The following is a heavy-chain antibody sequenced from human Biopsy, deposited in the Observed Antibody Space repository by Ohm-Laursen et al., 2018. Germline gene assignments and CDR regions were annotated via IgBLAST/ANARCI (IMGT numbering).Heavy chain of an antibody. CDR2: ITYRGST. CDR1: DGSIDNYH. Sequence: SDTLSLTCNVSDGSIDNYHWTWIRQAPGKTLEWIGSITYRGSTYYNPSLKSRVTVSIHTSRNQFSLKLTSVTAADTAVYYCAKGGGVGGALDYWGQGTLVTVSS. J-gene: IGHJ4*02. CDR3: AKGGGVGGALDY. D-gene: IGHD4-23*01. V-gene: IGHV4-59*12.